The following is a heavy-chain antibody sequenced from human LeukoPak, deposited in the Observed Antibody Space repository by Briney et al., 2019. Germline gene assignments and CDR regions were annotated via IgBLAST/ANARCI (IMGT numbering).Heavy chain of an antibody. CDR1: GYTFTGYY. V-gene: IGHV1-2*02. CDR3: ARARLRLGEYPGY. Sequence: ASVKVSCKASGYTFTGYYMHWVRQAPGQGLEWMGWINPNSGGTNYAQKFQGRVTMTRDTSISTAYMELSRLTSDDTAVYYCARARLRLGEYPGYWGQGTLVTVSS. J-gene: IGHJ4*02. D-gene: IGHD3-16*01. CDR2: INPNSGGT.